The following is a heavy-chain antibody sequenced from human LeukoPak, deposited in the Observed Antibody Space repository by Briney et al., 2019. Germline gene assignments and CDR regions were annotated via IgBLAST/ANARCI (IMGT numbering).Heavy chain of an antibody. CDR1: GFSLSTTEVR. Sequence: SGPTLVKPTQTLTLTCTFSGFSLSTTEVRVGWIRQPQGKALEWLAVIYWDGDKYYNPSLKRRLTITQATSKNQVVLTMTNMGPVDTATYYCTHRVTGRGISNWDQGTLVTVSS. CDR3: THRVTGRGISN. CDR2: IYWDGDK. D-gene: IGHD1-14*01. J-gene: IGHJ4*02. V-gene: IGHV2-5*02.